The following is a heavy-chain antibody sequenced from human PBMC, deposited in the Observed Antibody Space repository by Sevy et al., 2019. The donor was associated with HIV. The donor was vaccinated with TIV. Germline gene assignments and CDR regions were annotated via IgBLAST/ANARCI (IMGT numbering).Heavy chain of an antibody. CDR1: GFTFSSYA. CDR2: ISGSGGST. D-gene: IGHD6-19*01. J-gene: IGHJ4*02. Sequence: GGSLRLSCAASGFTFSSYAMSWVRQAPGKGLEWVSAISGSGGSTYYADSVKGRFTISRDNSKNTLYLQMNSLRAEDTAVYYCAKDLEIAVAGTGFDYWGQGTLVIVSS. V-gene: IGHV3-23*01. CDR3: AKDLEIAVAGTGFDY.